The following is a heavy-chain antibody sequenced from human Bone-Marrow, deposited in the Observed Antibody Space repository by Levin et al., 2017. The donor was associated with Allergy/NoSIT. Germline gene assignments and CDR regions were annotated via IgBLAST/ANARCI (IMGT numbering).Heavy chain of an antibody. J-gene: IGHJ4*02. Sequence: PGGSLRLSFAASGFTFSIYAMGWVRQAPGKRLEWVSAISSSGDRTYYPDSVRGRFTISRDNSKNTLYLQMNSLRAEDMALYYCAKKGTDTSNWYYFGYWGQGTLVTVSS. CDR2: ISSSGDRT. D-gene: IGHD6-13*01. CDR1: GFTFSIYA. V-gene: IGHV3-23*01. CDR3: AKKGTDTSNWYYFGY.